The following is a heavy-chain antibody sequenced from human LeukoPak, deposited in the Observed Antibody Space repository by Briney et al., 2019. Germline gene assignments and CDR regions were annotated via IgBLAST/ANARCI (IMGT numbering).Heavy chain of an antibody. CDR2: ISSSSSYI. D-gene: IGHD5-24*01. V-gene: IGHV3-21*01. J-gene: IGHJ4*02. CDR1: GFTFSNYD. CDR3: ARGEEKATITALDS. Sequence: GGSLRLSCAASGFTFSNYDMHWVRQAPGKGLEWVSAISSSSSYIYYADSIKGRFTISRDNAENSLYLQMNSLRAVDMAVYFCARGEEKATITALDSWGQGTLVTVSS.